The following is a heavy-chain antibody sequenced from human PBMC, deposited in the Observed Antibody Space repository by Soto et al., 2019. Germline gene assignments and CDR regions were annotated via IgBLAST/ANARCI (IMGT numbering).Heavy chain of an antibody. Sequence: QVQLQESGPGLVKPSETLSLTCTVSGGSISGGIHSWSWIRQPPGKGLEWIGHIFDSGSTYYNPSLKSRLTISVDTSKNQFSLRLNSVTAADTAMYYCAREIMPLINDWYFDLWGRGTLVTVSS. CDR1: GGSISGGIHS. V-gene: IGHV4-30-4*01. CDR2: IFDSGST. J-gene: IGHJ2*01. D-gene: IGHD3-16*01. CDR3: AREIMPLINDWYFDL.